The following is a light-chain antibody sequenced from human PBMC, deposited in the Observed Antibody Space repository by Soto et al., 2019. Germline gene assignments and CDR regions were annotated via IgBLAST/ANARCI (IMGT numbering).Light chain of an antibody. CDR2: GAS. CDR1: QSISSN. CDR3: QQHNNWPIHS. J-gene: IGKJ2*03. Sequence: EIVMTQSPATLSVSPGERATLSCRASQSISSNLAWYQQKPGQAPRLLIYGASTRATGIPARFSGSGSGTEFTLTVSSLQSEDFAVYYCQQHNNWPIHSFGQGTKVDIK. V-gene: IGKV3-15*01.